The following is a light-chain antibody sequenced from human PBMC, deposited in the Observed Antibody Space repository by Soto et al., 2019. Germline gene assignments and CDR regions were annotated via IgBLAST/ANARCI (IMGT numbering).Light chain of an antibody. CDR1: QRISTY. CDR3: QQSYSTPT. CDR2: DAS. J-gene: IGKJ3*01. V-gene: IGKV1-39*01. Sequence: DIQMTQSPSSLPASVGDRVTITCRASQRISTYVNRYQQKAGKAPKLLIYDASSLYRGVPSRFSGSGSGTDFTLTISTLQPEDFATYYCQQSYSTPTFGPGTKVD.